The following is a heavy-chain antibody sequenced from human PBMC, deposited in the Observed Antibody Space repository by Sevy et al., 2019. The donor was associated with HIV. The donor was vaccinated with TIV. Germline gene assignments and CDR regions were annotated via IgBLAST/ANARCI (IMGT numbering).Heavy chain of an antibody. CDR2: IFYNGNT. D-gene: IGHD3-10*01. Sequence: SETLSLTCSVSGVSITSGNSYWSWIRQPPGKGLEWIGYIFYNGNTNYNPTLERRVTMSVDTSNSQFSLSLRSVTAADTAVYYCARGLNYYVSGSFDYWGQGTLVTVSS. V-gene: IGHV4-61*01. CDR1: GVSITSGNSY. CDR3: ARGLNYYVSGSFDY. J-gene: IGHJ4*02.